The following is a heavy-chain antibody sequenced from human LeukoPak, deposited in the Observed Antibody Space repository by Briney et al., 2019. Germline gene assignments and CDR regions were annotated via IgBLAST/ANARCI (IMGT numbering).Heavy chain of an antibody. J-gene: IGHJ4*02. CDR3: ARIYGDY. V-gene: IGHV3-66*01. CDR2: IYSDGST. D-gene: IGHD4-17*01. CDR1: GFTVSSNY. Sequence: GGSLRLSCAASGFTVSSNYMTWVRQAPGKGLEWVSVIYSDGSTYYADSVKGRFTISRDNSKNTLYLQMNSLRVEDTAVYYCARIYGDYWGQGTLVTVSS.